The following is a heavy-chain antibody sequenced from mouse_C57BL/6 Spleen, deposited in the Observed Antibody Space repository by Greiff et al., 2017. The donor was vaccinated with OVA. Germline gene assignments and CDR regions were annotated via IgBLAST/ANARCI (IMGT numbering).Heavy chain of an antibody. J-gene: IGHJ4*01. CDR3: ARRGDYPLAMDY. CDR1: GFTFSDYG. Sequence: EVKLQESGGGLVQPGGSLKLSCAASGFTFSDYGMAWVRQAPRKGPEWVAFISNLAYSIYYADTVTGRFTISRENAKNTLYLEMSSLRSEDTAMYYCARRGDYPLAMDYWGQGTSVTVSS. D-gene: IGHD2-4*01. V-gene: IGHV5-15*04. CDR2: ISNLAYSI.